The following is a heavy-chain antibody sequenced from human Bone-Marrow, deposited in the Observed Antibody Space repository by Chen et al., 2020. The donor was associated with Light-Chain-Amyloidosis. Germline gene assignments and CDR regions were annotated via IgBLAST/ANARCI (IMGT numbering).Heavy chain of an antibody. D-gene: IGHD5-12*01. Sequence: EVQLEQSGPEVKKPGESLKISCKGSGYTFPNYWIGWLRQMPGKGLAWMGVIYPDDSDTRYSPSFEGQVTISADKSITTAYLQWRSLKASDTAMYYCARRRDGYNFDYWGQGTLVTVSS. CDR3: ARRRDGYNFDY. CDR2: IYPDDSDT. CDR1: GYTFPNYW. J-gene: IGHJ4*02. V-gene: IGHV5-51*01.